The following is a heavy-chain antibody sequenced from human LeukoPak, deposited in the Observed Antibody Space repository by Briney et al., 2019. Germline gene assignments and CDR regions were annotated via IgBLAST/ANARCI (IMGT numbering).Heavy chain of an antibody. V-gene: IGHV4-30-2*01. J-gene: IGHJ4*02. CDR1: GGSISSGGYY. D-gene: IGHD6-25*01. Sequence: SQTLSLTCTVSGGSISSGGYYWSWIRQPPGKGLEWIGYIYHSGSTYYNPSLKSRVTISVDRSKNQFSLKLSSVTAADTAMYYCARGPAATNDYWGQGTLVTVSS. CDR2: IYHSGST. CDR3: ARGPAATNDY.